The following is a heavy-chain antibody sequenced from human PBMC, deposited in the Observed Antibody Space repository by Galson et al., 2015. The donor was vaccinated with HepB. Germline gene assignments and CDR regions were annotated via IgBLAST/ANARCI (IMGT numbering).Heavy chain of an antibody. CDR1: GGSISSSSYY. CDR2: IYYSGST. D-gene: IGHD6-19*01. J-gene: IGHJ5*02. CDR3: ARPRVNGIAVAGTRSWFDP. V-gene: IGHV4-39*01. Sequence: SETLSLTCTVSGGSISSSSYYWGWIRQPPGKGLEWIGSIYYSGSTYYNPSLKSRVTISVDTSKNQFSLKLSSVTAADTAVYYCARPRVNGIAVAGTRSWFDPWGQGTLVTVSS.